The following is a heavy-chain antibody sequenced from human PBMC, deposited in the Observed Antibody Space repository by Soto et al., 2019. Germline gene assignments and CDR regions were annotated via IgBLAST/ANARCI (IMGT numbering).Heavy chain of an antibody. D-gene: IGHD3-16*01. Sequence: EAQLVESGGGLIQPGGSLRLSCAASGFTVSDNYITWVRQAPGKGLEWVSLLYSGGRRYYADSVKGRFTISRDTSKTTLYLQLHSLRTEDTAVYYCARSDRDYAYALNVWGQGTTVTVSS. CDR2: LYSGGRR. CDR3: ARSDRDYAYALNV. J-gene: IGHJ6*02. V-gene: IGHV3-53*01. CDR1: GFTVSDNY.